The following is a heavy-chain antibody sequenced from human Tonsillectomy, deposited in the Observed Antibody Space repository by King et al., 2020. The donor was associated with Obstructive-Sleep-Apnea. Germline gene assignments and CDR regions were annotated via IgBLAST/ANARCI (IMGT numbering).Heavy chain of an antibody. CDR1: GFTFSSYA. CDR3: AKDRGYQLLSYDY. Sequence: VQLVESGGGLVQPGGSLRLSCAASGFTFSSYAMSWVRQAPGKGLEWVSVISCSGGGTYYADSVKGRFTISSDNSKNTLYLQMNSLRAEDTAVYFCAKDRGYQLLSYDYWGQGTLVTVSS. V-gene: IGHV3-23*04. J-gene: IGHJ4*02. D-gene: IGHD2-2*01. CDR2: ISCSGGGT.